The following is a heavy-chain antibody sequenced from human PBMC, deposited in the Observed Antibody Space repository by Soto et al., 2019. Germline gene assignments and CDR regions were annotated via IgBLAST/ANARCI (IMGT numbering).Heavy chain of an antibody. Sequence: GGSLRLSCAASGFTFSGSAMHWVRQASGKGQEWVGRIRSKANSYATAYAASVKGRFTISRDDSKNTAYLQMNSLKTEDTAVYYCTTEGEWLRLRFDAFDIWGQGTMVTVSS. CDR1: GFTFSGSA. D-gene: IGHD5-12*01. CDR2: IRSKANSYAT. J-gene: IGHJ3*02. V-gene: IGHV3-73*01. CDR3: TTEGEWLRLRFDAFDI.